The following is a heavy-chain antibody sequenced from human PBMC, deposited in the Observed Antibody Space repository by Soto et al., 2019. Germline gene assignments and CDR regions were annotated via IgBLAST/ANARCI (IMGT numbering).Heavy chain of an antibody. CDR2: ISAYNGNT. CDR3: ARDQPDSSSWYYYYYGMDV. J-gene: IGHJ6*02. V-gene: IGHV1-18*01. D-gene: IGHD6-13*01. CDR1: GYTFTSYG. Sequence: QVQLVQSGAEVKKPGASVKVSCKASGYTFTSYGISWVRQAPGQGLEWMGWISAYNGNTNYAQKLQGRATMTTDTSTSTAYMELRSLRSDDTAVYYCARDQPDSSSWYYYYYGMDVWGQGTTVTVSS.